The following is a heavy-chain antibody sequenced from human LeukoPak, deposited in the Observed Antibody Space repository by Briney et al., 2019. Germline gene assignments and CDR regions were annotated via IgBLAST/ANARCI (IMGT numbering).Heavy chain of an antibody. J-gene: IGHJ3*02. CDR3: ARDSSYYYDSSGYYPDAFDI. V-gene: IGHV1-18*01. CDR2: ISAYNGNT. Sequence: ASVTLSCKASGYTFTIYGISWVRQAPGQGLEWMGWISAYNGNTNYAQKLQGRVTMTTDTSTSTAYMELRSLRSDDTAVYYCARDSSYYYDSSGYYPDAFDIWGQGTMVTVSS. CDR1: GYTFTIYG. D-gene: IGHD3-22*01.